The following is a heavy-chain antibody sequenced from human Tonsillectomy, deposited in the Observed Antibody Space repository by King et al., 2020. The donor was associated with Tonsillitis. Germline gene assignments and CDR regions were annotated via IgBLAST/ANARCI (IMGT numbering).Heavy chain of an antibody. D-gene: IGHD6-19*01. Sequence: VQLVESGGGLVQPGRSLRLSCAASGFTFDDYAMHWVRQAPGKGLEWVSGISRNSGSIGYADSVKGRFTISRDNAKNSLYLQMNSLRAEDTALYYCAKDIYPAVAGTHNYFDYWGQGTLVTVSS. J-gene: IGHJ4*02. CDR1: GFTFDDYA. V-gene: IGHV3-9*01. CDR2: ISRNSGSI. CDR3: AKDIYPAVAGTHNYFDY.